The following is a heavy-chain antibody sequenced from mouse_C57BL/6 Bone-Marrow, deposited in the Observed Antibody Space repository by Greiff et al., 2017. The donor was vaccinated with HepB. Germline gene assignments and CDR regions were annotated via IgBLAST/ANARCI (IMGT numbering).Heavy chain of an antibody. CDR1: GYTFTSYW. J-gene: IGHJ2*01. Sequence: QVQLQQSGAELVKPGASVKMSCKASGYTFTSYWITWVKQRPGQGLEWIGDIYPGSGSTNYNEKFKSKATLTVDTSSSTAYMQLSSLTSEDSAVYYCARRYLYYYGSSYYFDYWGQGTTLTVAS. CDR3: ARRYLYYYGSSYYFDY. D-gene: IGHD1-1*01. V-gene: IGHV1-55*01. CDR2: IYPGSGST.